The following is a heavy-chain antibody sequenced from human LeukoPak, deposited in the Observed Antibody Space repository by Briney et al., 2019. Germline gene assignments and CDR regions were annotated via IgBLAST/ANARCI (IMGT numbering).Heavy chain of an antibody. J-gene: IGHJ4*02. CDR1: GFTFSSYS. V-gene: IGHV3-21*01. CDR3: ARWIAAAYYFDS. D-gene: IGHD6-25*01. CDR2: ISSSNSYI. Sequence: GGSLRLSCAASGFTFSSYSMNWVRQAPGKGLEWVSSISSSNSYIYYADSVKGRFTISRDNAKNSLYLQMNSLRAEDAAVYYCARWIAAAYYFDSWGQGTLVTVSS.